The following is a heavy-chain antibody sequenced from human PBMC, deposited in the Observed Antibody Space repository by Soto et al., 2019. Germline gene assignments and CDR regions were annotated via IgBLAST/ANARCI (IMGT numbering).Heavy chain of an antibody. CDR3: ARHTMVRDDAFDI. CDR2: INYSGST. D-gene: IGHD3-10*01. CDR1: GGSFSGYY. J-gene: IGHJ3*02. Sequence: PSETLSLTCAVYGGSFSGYYWSWIRQPPGKGLEWIGEINYSGSTNYNPSLKSRVTISVDTSKNQFSLKLSSVTAADTAVYYCARHTMVRDDAFDIWGQGTMVTVSS. V-gene: IGHV4-34*01.